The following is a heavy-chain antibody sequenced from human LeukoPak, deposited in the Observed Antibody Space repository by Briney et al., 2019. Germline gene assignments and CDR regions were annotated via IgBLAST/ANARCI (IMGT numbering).Heavy chain of an antibody. J-gene: IGHJ4*02. CDR1: GGSISSYY. V-gene: IGHV4-59*01. Sequence: KPSETLSLTCTVSGGSISSYYWSWIRQPPGKGLEWIGYIYYSGSTNYNPSLKSRVTISVDTSKNQFSLKLSSVTAADTAVYYCARDILGPYGSGSRWFDYWGQGTLVTVSS. CDR2: IYYSGST. CDR3: ARDILGPYGSGSRWFDY. D-gene: IGHD3-10*01.